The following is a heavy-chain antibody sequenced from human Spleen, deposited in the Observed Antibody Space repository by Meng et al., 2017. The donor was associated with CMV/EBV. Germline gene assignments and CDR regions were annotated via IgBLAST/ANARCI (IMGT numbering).Heavy chain of an antibody. CDR1: GFSFSSYG. J-gene: IGHJ3*02. D-gene: IGHD2-2*01. V-gene: IGHV3-30*02. CDR3: ARGVPATAIYTFDI. Sequence: GESLKISCAASGFSFSSYGMRWVRQAPGKGLEWVAFIHYAGSYKYYADSVKGRFTISRDNSHNALYLQMDNLRVEDTAVYYCARGVPATAIYTFDIWGQGTMVTVSS. CDR2: IHYAGSYK.